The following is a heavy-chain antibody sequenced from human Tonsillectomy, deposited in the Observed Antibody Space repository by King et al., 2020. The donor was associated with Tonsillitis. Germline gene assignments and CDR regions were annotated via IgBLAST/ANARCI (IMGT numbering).Heavy chain of an antibody. CDR3: TRSGNCGGDCYYDY. V-gene: IGHV3-73*02. Sequence: VQLVESGGGLVQPGGSLKLSCAASGFTFSGSAMHWARQASGKGLEWVGRIRSKANSYATAYAASVKCRFTISRDDSKNTAYLQMNSLKTEDTAVYYCTRSGNCGGDCYYDYWGQGTLVTVSS. D-gene: IGHD2-21*02. J-gene: IGHJ4*02. CDR1: GFTFSGSA. CDR2: IRSKANSYAT.